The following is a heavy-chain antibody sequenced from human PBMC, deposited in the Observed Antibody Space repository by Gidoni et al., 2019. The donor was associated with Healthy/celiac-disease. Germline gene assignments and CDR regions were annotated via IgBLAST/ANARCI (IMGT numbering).Heavy chain of an antibody. CDR1: GGSISSYY. J-gene: IGHJ4*02. V-gene: IGHV4-59*01. Sequence: QLQLQESGPGLVKPSETLSLTCTVSGGSISSYYWSWIRRPPGKGLEWIGYIHYSGSTNYNPSLKSRVTISVDTSKNQCSLKLSSVTAADTAVYYCARDGDYYDSSGYLDYWGQGTLVTVSS. CDR3: ARDGDYYDSSGYLDY. D-gene: IGHD3-22*01. CDR2: IHYSGST.